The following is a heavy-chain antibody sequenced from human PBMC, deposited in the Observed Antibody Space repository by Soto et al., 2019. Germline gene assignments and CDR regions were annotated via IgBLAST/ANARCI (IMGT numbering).Heavy chain of an antibody. D-gene: IGHD2-2*01. J-gene: IGHJ3*02. V-gene: IGHV4-31*03. CDR3: ASEIVVVPAAWGAFDI. CDR1: GGSISSGGYY. Sequence: PSETLSLTCTVSGGSISSGGYYWSWIRQHPGKGLEWIGYIYYSGSTYYNPSLKSRVTISVDTSKNQFSLKLSSVTAADTAVYYCASEIVVVPAAWGAFDIWGQGTMVTVSS. CDR2: IYYSGST.